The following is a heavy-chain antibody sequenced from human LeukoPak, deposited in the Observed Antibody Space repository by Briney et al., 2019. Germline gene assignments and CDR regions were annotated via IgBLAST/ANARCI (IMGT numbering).Heavy chain of an antibody. J-gene: IGHJ4*02. CDR3: ARDGYSFGHDFDY. Sequence: PGGSLRLSCAASGFTFSSYWMHWVRHTPGKGLVWVSRIKGDGSSTSYADSVKGRFTISRDNAKNTLYLQMNSLRAEDTAVCYCARDGYSFGHDFDYWGQGTLVTVSS. CDR2: IKGDGSST. V-gene: IGHV3-74*01. D-gene: IGHD5-18*01. CDR1: GFTFSSYW.